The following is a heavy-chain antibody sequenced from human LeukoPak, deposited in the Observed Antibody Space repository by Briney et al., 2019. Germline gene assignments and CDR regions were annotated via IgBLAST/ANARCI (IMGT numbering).Heavy chain of an antibody. CDR3: VRDSNLSFDY. D-gene: IGHD1-14*01. V-gene: IGHV3-74*01. CDR2: INTDGTAT. Sequence: GSLRLSCAASGLTLSSYWMHWVRQAPGKGLVWVSHINTDGTATTYADSVKGRFTISRDNAKNTLYLQMNNLRAEDTAVYYCVRDSNLSFDYWGQGALVTVSS. CDR1: GLTLSSYW. J-gene: IGHJ4*02.